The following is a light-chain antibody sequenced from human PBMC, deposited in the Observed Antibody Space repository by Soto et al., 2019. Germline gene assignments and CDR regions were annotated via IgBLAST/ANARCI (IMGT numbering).Light chain of an antibody. CDR3: SSYTSSSTVV. V-gene: IGLV2-14*01. J-gene: IGLJ2*01. CDR1: SSDVGGYNY. CDR2: DVS. Sequence: QSALTQPASVSGSPGQSNTISCTGTSSDVGGYNYVSWYQQHPGKAPKLMIYDVSNRPSGVSNRFSGSKSGNTASLTISGLQAEDEADYHCSSYTSSSTVVFGGGTKSPS.